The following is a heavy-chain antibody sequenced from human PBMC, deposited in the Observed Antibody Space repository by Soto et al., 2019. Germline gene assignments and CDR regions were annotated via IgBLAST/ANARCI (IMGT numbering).Heavy chain of an antibody. CDR3: AHRLEGDSSSPYPSPMDV. Sequence: ESGPTLVNPTQTLTLTCTFSGFSLSTSGVGVGWIRQPPGKALEWLALIYWDDDKRYSPSLKSRLTITKDTSKNQVVLTMTNMDPVDTATYYCAHRLEGDSSSPYPSPMDVWGKGTTVTVSS. J-gene: IGHJ6*03. V-gene: IGHV2-5*02. CDR2: IYWDDDK. D-gene: IGHD6-13*01. CDR1: GFSLSTSGVG.